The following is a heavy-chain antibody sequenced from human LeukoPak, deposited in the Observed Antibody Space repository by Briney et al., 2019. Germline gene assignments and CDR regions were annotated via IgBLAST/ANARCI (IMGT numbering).Heavy chain of an antibody. J-gene: IGHJ6*03. CDR2: INPNSGGT. D-gene: IGHD6-13*01. V-gene: IGHV1-2*02. Sequence: ASVKVSCKASGYTFTGYYMHWVRQAPGQGLEWMGWINPNSGGTNYAQKFQGRVTMTRDTSISTAYMELSRLRSDDTAVYYCARLIAAATSDMDVWGKGTTVTVSS. CDR3: ARLIAAATSDMDV. CDR1: GYTFTGYY.